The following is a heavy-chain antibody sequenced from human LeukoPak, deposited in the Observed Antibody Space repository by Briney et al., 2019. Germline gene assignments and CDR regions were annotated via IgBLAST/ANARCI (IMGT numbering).Heavy chain of an antibody. D-gene: IGHD6-19*01. J-gene: IGHJ5*02. CDR2: MSYPGTT. CDR3: ARDGRWLALNWFDP. CDR1: GVSISDSSFY. V-gene: IGHV4-39*02. Sequence: SETLSLTCSVTGVSISDSSFYWGWVRQPPGKGLEWIGSMSYPGTTFYNPSLKSRVIISADTSTNQFSLRLTSVTAADTAVYYCARDGRWLALNWFDPWGQGTLVTVSS.